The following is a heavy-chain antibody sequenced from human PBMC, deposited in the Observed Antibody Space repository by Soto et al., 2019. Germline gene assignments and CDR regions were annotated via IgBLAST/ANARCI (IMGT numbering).Heavy chain of an antibody. J-gene: IGHJ3*02. CDR2: IYPDDSNT. V-gene: IGHV5-51*01. CDR3: ARHQDYYGPGTSGFDI. Sequence: DVQLVQSGPQVKKPGESLKISCQASGYRFTTYWIGWVRQMPGHGLEWMGIIYPDDSNTRYSPSFQGQVTISADKFSGTAYLQWTSLKASDTAMYYCARHQDYYGPGTSGFDIWGQGTMVTVSS. D-gene: IGHD3-10*01. CDR1: GYRFTTYW.